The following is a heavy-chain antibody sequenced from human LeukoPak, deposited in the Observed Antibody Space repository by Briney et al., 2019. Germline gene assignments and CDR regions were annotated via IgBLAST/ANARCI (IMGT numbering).Heavy chain of an antibody. D-gene: IGHD4-11*01. Sequence: GSSVKVSCKASGGTFSSYAISWVRQAPGQGLEWMGGIIPIFGTANYAQKFQGRVTITTDESTSTAYMELRSLRSEDTAVYYCASYSNYDPRPYFDYWGQGTLVTVSS. V-gene: IGHV1-69*05. J-gene: IGHJ4*02. CDR3: ASYSNYDPRPYFDY. CDR1: GGTFSSYA. CDR2: IIPIFGTA.